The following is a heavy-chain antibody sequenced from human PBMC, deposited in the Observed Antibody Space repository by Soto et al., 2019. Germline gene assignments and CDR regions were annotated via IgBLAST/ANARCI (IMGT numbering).Heavy chain of an antibody. Sequence: QVQLVQSGAEVKKPGASVKVSCKASGYTFSGSVMHWVRQAPGQGLEWMGWINADNGNTKYSQKFQGRVTMTWDTYARKAYMELRSLRSEYTDIYYCASEIDATTATSLDYWGHGTLVTVSS. CDR1: GYTFSGSV. D-gene: IGHD4-17*01. CDR2: INADNGNT. CDR3: ASEIDATTATSLDY. V-gene: IGHV1-3*01. J-gene: IGHJ4*01.